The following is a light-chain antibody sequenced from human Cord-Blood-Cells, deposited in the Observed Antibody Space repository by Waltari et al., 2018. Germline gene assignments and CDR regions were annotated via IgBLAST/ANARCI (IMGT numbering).Light chain of an antibody. CDR3: QSYDSSNPWV. V-gene: IGLV6-57*01. J-gene: IGLJ3*02. Sequence: NFMLTQPHSVSESPGKTVTISCTRSSGSIASNYVQWYQQRPGSSPTTVIYEDNQRPSAVPDRFSGSIDSSSNSASLTISGLKTEDEADYYCQSYDSSNPWVFGGGTKLTVL. CDR2: EDN. CDR1: SGSIASNY.